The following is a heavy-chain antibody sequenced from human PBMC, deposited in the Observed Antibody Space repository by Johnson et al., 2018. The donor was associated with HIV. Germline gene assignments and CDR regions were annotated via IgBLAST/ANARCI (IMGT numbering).Heavy chain of an antibody. D-gene: IGHD3-22*01. Sequence: EVQLVESGGGLVKPGGSLRLSCAASGFTFSNAWMSWVRQAPGKGLEWVGRIKSTTDGGTTDYAAPVKGRFTISRDNSKNTLYLQMNSLRAEDTAVYYCARDRYYYDSSAQQAFDIWGQGTMVTVSS. CDR1: GFTFSNAW. V-gene: IGHV3-15*01. J-gene: IGHJ3*02. CDR3: ARDRYYYDSSAQQAFDI. CDR2: IKSTTDGGTT.